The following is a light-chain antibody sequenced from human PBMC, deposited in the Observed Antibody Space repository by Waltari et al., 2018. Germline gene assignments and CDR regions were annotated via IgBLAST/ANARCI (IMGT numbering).Light chain of an antibody. CDR1: ESVSNY. V-gene: IGKV3-11*01. CDR3: QQGVILPLT. Sequence: EIVLTQSPVTLSLAAGARATLSFRPSESVSNYLAWYQQKPGQSPTLLIYYTSKRATGIPGRFSGSGYGTDFTLTINNLEAEDFALYYCQQGVILPLTFGGGTKLEIK. J-gene: IGKJ4*01. CDR2: YTS.